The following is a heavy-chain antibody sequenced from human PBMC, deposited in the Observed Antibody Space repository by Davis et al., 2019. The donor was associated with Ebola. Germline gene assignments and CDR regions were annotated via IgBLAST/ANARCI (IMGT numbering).Heavy chain of an antibody. CDR3: VSAGWDH. D-gene: IGHD2-15*01. Sequence: GGSLRLSCAASGFTFSSYEMNWVRQAPGKGLEWVSGISWNSGSIGYADSVKGRFTISRDNAKNSLYLQLNTLRDEDTAVYFCVSAGWDHWGQGTLVTVSS. CDR2: ISWNSGSI. V-gene: IGHV3-48*02. J-gene: IGHJ4*02. CDR1: GFTFSSYE.